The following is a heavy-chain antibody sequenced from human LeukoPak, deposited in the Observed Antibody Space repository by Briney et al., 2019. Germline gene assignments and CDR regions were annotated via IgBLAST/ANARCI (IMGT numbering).Heavy chain of an antibody. V-gene: IGHV3-30*18. J-gene: IGHJ6*03. D-gene: IGHD1-26*01. CDR1: GFTFSSYG. CDR2: ISYDGSNK. Sequence: TGGSLRLSCAASGFTFSSYGMHWVRQAPGKGLEWVAVISYDGSNKYYADSVKGRFTISRDNSKNTLYLQMNSLRAEDTAIYYCAKDQYTGSYYRYYYYFMDVWGKGTAVTVSS. CDR3: AKDQYTGSYYRYYYYFMDV.